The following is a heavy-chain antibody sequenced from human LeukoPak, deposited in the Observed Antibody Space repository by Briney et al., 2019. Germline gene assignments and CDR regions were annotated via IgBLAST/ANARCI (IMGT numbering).Heavy chain of an antibody. D-gene: IGHD3-10*01. CDR2: IYSGGST. V-gene: IGHV3-53*01. CDR3: ARDFPGYYYGSGSSRGDY. J-gene: IGHJ4*02. CDR1: GFTVSSNY. Sequence: PGGSLRLSCAASGFTVSSNYMSWVRQAPGKGLEWVSVIYSGGSTYYADSVKGRFTISRDNSKHTLYLQMNSLRAEDTAVYYCARDFPGYYYGSGSSRGDYWGQGTLVTVSS.